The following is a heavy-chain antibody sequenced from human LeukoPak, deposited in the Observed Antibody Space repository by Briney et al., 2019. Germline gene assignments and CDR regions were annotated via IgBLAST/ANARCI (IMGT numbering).Heavy chain of an antibody. CDR3: ARSAEHCNNGVCFTDYYMDV. CDR1: GYTFSGSY. V-gene: IGHV1-2*06. CDR2: INPNSGDT. Sequence: VASVKVSCKASGYTFSGSYIHWVRQAPGQGLEWMGRINPNSGDTNYAQNFQGRVTMTRDTSITTAYMELSSLTSVDTAVYFCARSAEHCNNGVCFTDYYMDVWGKGTTVTVSS. D-gene: IGHD2-8*01. J-gene: IGHJ6*03.